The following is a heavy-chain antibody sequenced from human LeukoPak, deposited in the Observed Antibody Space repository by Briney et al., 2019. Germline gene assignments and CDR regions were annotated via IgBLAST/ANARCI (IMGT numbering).Heavy chain of an antibody. CDR2: INHTGRT. V-gene: IGHV4-34*01. Sequence: SETLSLTCAVPDGPFSGYYWSWIRQAPGKGLEWIGEINHTGRTVYNQSLKSRVAISVDTSKKQFSLKVTSVTAADTGVYYCAREGNVLVVTQKKKKPFDLWGQGTLVIVSS. J-gene: IGHJ4*02. CDR1: DGPFSGYY. CDR3: AREGNVLVVTQKKKKPFDL. D-gene: IGHD2-21*02.